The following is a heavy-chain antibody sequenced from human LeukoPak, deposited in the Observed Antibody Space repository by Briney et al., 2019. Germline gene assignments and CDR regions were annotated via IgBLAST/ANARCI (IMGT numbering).Heavy chain of an antibody. CDR1: GGSISSNNYY. D-gene: IGHD3-10*01. CDR2: FYYGGST. V-gene: IGHV4-39*01. CDR3: ARGPYYYGSGSNVHYFDY. Sequence: PSETLSLTCTVSGGSISSNNYYWGWIRQPPGEKLEWMGSFYYGGSTCDNPSLKSRVTISLDTSQKQFSLKLSSVTAADTAVYHCARGPYYYGSGSNVHYFDYWGQGTLVTVSS. J-gene: IGHJ4*02.